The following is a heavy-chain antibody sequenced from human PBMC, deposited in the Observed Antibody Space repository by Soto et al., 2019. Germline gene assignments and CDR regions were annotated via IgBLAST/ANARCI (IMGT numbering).Heavy chain of an antibody. Sequence: GESLKISCKGSGYSFTSYWIGWVRQMPGKGLEWMGIIYPGDSDTRYSPSLQGQVTISADKSISTAYLQWSSLKASDTAMYYCARHIAARPEGIDYYYGMDVWGQGTTVTVSS. CDR3: ARHIAARPEGIDYYYGMDV. D-gene: IGHD6-6*01. J-gene: IGHJ6*02. V-gene: IGHV5-51*01. CDR1: GYSFTSYW. CDR2: IYPGDSDT.